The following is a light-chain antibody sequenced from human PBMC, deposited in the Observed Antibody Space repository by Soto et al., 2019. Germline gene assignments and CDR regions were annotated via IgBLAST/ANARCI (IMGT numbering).Light chain of an antibody. J-gene: IGLJ1*01. V-gene: IGLV2-8*01. CDR3: SSYAGSNNYV. CDR2: EVS. CDR1: GSDVGGYNY. Sequence: QSVLTRPPSASGSPGQSVNISCTGTGSDVGGYNYVSWYQQHPGKAPKLMIYEVSKRPSGVPDRFSGSKSGNTASLTVSGLQAEDEADYYCSSYAGSNNYVFGTGTKVTVL.